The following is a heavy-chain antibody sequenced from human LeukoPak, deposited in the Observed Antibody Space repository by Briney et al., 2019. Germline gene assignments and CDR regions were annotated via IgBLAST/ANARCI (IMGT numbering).Heavy chain of an antibody. CDR3: GRGGSSGYDPFDY. D-gene: IGHD5-12*01. CDR1: GGSLSNYY. J-gene: IGHJ4*02. Sequence: PSETLSLTCTVSGGSLSNYYLSWVRQPPGKGLEWIGYIFYSGSTNYNPSLKSRGTISVDTYKNQFSLKVTAVNAADTAVYYGGRGGSSGYDPFDYWGQGTLVIVSS. V-gene: IGHV4-59*01. CDR2: IFYSGST.